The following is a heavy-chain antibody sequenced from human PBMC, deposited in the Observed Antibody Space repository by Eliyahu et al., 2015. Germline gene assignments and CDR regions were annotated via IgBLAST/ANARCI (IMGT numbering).Heavy chain of an antibody. CDR1: GGTFSSYA. J-gene: IGHJ4*02. V-gene: IGHV1-69*01. CDR2: IIPIFGTA. CDR3: ARATYYDFWSGYYGDY. Sequence: EVKKPGSSVKVPCKASGGTFSSYAISWVRQAPGQGLEWMGGIIPIFGTANYAQKFQGRVTITADESTSTAYMELSSLRSEDTAVYYCARATYYDFWSGYYGDYWGQGTLVTVSS. D-gene: IGHD3-3*01.